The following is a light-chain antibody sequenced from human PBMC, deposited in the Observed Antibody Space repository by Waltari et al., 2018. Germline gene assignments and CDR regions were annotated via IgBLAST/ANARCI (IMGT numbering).Light chain of an antibody. Sequence: QAGPTQPASVSGSPGQSITISCTGTSNNVGSYHLVSWYQQHPGKPPKLIIYEGSKRPSGVSNRFSGSKSDNTASLTLSGLQPDDEADYYCCSNVGTSAFFGGGTKLTVL. CDR1: SNNVGSYHL. CDR2: EGS. CDR3: CSNVGTSAF. J-gene: IGLJ2*01. V-gene: IGLV2-23*03.